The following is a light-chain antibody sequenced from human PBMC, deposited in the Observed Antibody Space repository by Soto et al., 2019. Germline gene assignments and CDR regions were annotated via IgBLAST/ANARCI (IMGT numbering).Light chain of an antibody. CDR2: GNI. CDR3: QSYDSTLSARYV. Sequence: QSALSQPPSVSGAPGQRVTISCTGSSSNIWAGYDVHWYQQRPGTAPKLLIFGNINRPSGVPDRFSGSKSGNSASLAITGLQAEDEGDYYCQSYDSTLSARYVFGTGTKVTVL. CDR1: SSNIWAGYD. J-gene: IGLJ1*01. V-gene: IGLV1-40*01.